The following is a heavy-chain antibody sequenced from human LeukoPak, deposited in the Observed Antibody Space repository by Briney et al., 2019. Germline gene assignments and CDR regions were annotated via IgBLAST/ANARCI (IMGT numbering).Heavy chain of an antibody. CDR2: ISSSSSYI. Sequence: GGSLRLSCVASGFTFSSYSMNWVRQAPGKGLEWVSSISSSSSYIYYADSVKGRFTISRDNAKNSLYLQMNSLRAEDTAVYYCARDGLSYYGSGSDAFDIWGQGTMVTVSS. CDR1: GFTFSSYS. V-gene: IGHV3-21*01. D-gene: IGHD3-10*01. CDR3: ARDGLSYYGSGSDAFDI. J-gene: IGHJ3*02.